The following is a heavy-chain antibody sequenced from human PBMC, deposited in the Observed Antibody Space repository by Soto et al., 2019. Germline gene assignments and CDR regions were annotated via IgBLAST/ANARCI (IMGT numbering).Heavy chain of an antibody. J-gene: IGHJ6*03. CDR3: ARDTSYSTARSGGGFGYYYYYMDV. CDR1: GCTFTSYG. Sequence: ASVKVSCKASGCTFTSYGISWVRQAPGQGLEWMGWISAYNGNTNYAQKLQGRVTMTTDTSTSTAYMELRSLRSDDTAVYYCARDTSYSTARSGGGFGYYYYYMDVWGKGTTVTVSS. D-gene: IGHD3-16*01. V-gene: IGHV1-18*01. CDR2: ISAYNGNT.